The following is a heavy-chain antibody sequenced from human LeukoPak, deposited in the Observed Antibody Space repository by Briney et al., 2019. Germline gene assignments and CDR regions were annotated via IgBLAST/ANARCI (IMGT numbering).Heavy chain of an antibody. V-gene: IGHV3-11*06. CDR3: ARSEDYGDYGPLFDY. J-gene: IGHJ4*02. CDR1: GFTFSDYY. Sequence: PGGSLRLSCAASGFTFSDYYMSWIRQAPGKGLEWVSYISSSSSYTNYADSVKGRFTISRDNAKNSLYLQMNSLRAEDTAVYYCARSEDYGDYGPLFDYWGQGTLVTVSS. D-gene: IGHD4-17*01. CDR2: ISSSSSYT.